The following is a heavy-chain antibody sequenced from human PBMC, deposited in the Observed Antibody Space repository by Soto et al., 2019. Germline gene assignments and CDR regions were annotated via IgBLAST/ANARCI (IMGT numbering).Heavy chain of an antibody. CDR3: ARTRASGYDYYYYYYMDV. J-gene: IGHJ6*03. D-gene: IGHD5-12*01. CDR1: GFTFSSYS. CDR2: ISSSSSYI. Sequence: PGGSLRLSCAASGFTFSSYSMNWVRQAPGKGLEWVSSISSSSSYIYYADSVKGRFTISRDNAKNSLYLQMNSLRAEDTAVYYCARTRASGYDYYYYYYMDVWGKGTTLTVSS. V-gene: IGHV3-21*01.